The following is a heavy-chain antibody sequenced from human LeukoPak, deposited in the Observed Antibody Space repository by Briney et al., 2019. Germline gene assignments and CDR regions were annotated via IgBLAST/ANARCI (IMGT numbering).Heavy chain of an antibody. Sequence: GGSLRLSCAASGFTFSDYYMSWIRQAPGKGLEWVSYISSSGSTIYYADSVKGRFTISRDNAKNSLYLQMNSLRAEDTAVYYCERSRIDDSSGYDYWGQGTLVTVSS. CDR1: GFTFSDYY. CDR2: ISSSGSTI. J-gene: IGHJ4*02. CDR3: ERSRIDDSSGYDY. V-gene: IGHV3-11*04. D-gene: IGHD3-22*01.